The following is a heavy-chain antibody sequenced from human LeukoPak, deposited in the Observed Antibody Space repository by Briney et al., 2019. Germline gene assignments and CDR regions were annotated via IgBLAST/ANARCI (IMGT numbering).Heavy chain of an antibody. J-gene: IGHJ4*02. CDR3: ARESDYYFEY. V-gene: IGHV4-4*07. CDR2: INTSGST. Sequence: SETLSLTCTVSGGSISNYYWSWIRQPAGKGLEWIGRINTSGSTNCNPSLKSRVTMSVDTSKNQFSLRLSSVTAADTAVYYCARESDYYFEYWGQGTLVTVSS. CDR1: GGSISNYY. D-gene: IGHD3-3*01.